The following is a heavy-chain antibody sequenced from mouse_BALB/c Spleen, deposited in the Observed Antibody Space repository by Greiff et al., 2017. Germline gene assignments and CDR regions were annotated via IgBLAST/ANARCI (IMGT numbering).Heavy chain of an antibody. CDR1: GYTFTSYW. D-gene: IGHD2-2*01. J-gene: IGHJ3*01. V-gene: IGHV1-74*01. Sequence: QVQLKQPGAELVRPGASVKLSCKASGYTFTSYWMNWVKQRPEQGLEWIGRIDPYDSETHYNQKFKGKATLTVDKSSSTAYMQLSSLTSEDSAVYYCARRDGYDGFAYWGQGTLVTVSA. CDR2: IDPYDSET. CDR3: ARRDGYDGFAY.